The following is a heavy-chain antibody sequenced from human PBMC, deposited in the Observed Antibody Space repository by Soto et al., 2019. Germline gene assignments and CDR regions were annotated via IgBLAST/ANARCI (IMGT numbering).Heavy chain of an antibody. CDR3: AHRPSYCSGGSCYSGFDY. D-gene: IGHD2-15*01. CDR2: IYWDDDK. V-gene: IGHV2-5*02. Sequence: QITLKESGPTLVKPTQTLTLTCTFSGFSLSTSGVGVGWIRQPPGKALEWLALIYWDDDKRYSPSLKSRLTITKDTSKNLVVLTMTNKDPVDTATYYCAHRPSYCSGGSCYSGFDYWGQGTLVTVSS. J-gene: IGHJ4*02. CDR1: GFSLSTSGVG.